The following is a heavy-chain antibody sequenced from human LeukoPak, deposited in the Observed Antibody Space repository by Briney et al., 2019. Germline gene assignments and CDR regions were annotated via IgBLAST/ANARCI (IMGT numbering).Heavy chain of an antibody. CDR2: IGEDGSTT. CDR3: AKGFSILTSKHYFYYHGFDV. V-gene: IGHV3-43*02. D-gene: IGHD3-9*01. CDR1: GIAFENYA. Sequence: GGSLRLSCAASGIAFENYATNWVRQAPGQGLEWVSLIGEDGSTTWYADSVKGRFTISRDNGKTSLYLHMNSLRPEDTALYYCAKGFSILTSKHYFYYHGFDVWGQGTPVTVSS. J-gene: IGHJ6*02.